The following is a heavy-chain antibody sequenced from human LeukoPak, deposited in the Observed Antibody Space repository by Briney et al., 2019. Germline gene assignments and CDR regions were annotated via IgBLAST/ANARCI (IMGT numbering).Heavy chain of an antibody. J-gene: IGHJ4*02. V-gene: IGHV5-51*01. D-gene: IGHD3-22*01. Sequence: PGESLKISCQASGSIFSNYWIGWVRQMPGKGLEWMAIIYPGDSETKYSPSFQGQVTISVDKSISTTYLQWSSVKASDTAMYYCARQPDSSGFPNYWGQGTLVTVSS. CDR2: IYPGDSET. CDR3: ARQPDSSGFPNY. CDR1: GSIFSNYW.